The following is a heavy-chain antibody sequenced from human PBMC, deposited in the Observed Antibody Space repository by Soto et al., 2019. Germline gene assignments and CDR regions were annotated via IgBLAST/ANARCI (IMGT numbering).Heavy chain of an antibody. J-gene: IGHJ5*02. Sequence: QLQLQESGPGLVKPSETLSLTCSVSGGSISSSSYFWGWIRQPPGKGLEWIGSIYYSGSTYYNPSLKRRVPVSVDTSKNQVSLKLSSVTAADTAVYYCARHPSDFWFDPWGQGTLVTVSS. CDR3: ARHPSDFWFDP. CDR2: IYYSGST. V-gene: IGHV4-39*01. CDR1: GGSISSSSYF. D-gene: IGHD2-21*02.